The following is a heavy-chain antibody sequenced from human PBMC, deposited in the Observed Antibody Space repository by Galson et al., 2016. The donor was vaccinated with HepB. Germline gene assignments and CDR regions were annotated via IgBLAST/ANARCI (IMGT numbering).Heavy chain of an antibody. CDR1: GGSISSTNW. CDR3: ARDFSITTFGNYYYGMDV. J-gene: IGHJ6*02. V-gene: IGHV4-4*02. CDR2: ILHSGST. D-gene: IGHD3-3*01. Sequence: ETLSLTCAVSGGSISSTNWWNWVRQPPGKGLEWIGEILHSGSTNFNPPLKSRVTMSVDKSKNQFSLKLNSVTAADTAVYYCARDFSITTFGNYYYGMDVWGQGTTVTVSS.